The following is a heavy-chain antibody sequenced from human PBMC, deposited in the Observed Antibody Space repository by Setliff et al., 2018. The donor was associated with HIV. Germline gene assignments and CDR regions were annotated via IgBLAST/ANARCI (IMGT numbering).Heavy chain of an antibody. J-gene: IGHJ5*01. CDR3: ARGSHGTSWTDS. CDR1: GGSISSNSYY. CDR2: IYSSGST. Sequence: SETLSLTCTVSVSGGSISSNSYYWGWIRQPPGKGLEWIGNIYSSGSTYYNPSLKSRVTISVDTSKDQFTLKLSSVTAADTAMYYCARGSHGTSWTDSWGQGTLVTVSS. V-gene: IGHV4-39*01. D-gene: IGHD6-13*01.